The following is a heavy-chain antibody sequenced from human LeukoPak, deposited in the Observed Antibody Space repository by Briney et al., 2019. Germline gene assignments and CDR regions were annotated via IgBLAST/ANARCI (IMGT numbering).Heavy chain of an antibody. J-gene: IGHJ4*02. CDR1: GFSLRSYW. Sequence: GGSLRLSCAASGFSLRSYWMRWFRHVPGKGRVWVSCINRDGSKTSYAESVKSRFTISRDNAENTLYLQMNSLRAEDTGVYFCGRVTASWHPDIDYWGQGTPVSVSS. CDR2: INRDGSKT. V-gene: IGHV3-74*01. CDR3: GRVTASWHPDIDY. D-gene: IGHD2-2*01.